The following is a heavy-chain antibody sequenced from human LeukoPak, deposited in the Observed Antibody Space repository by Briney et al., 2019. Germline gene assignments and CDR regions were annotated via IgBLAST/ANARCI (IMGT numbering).Heavy chain of an antibody. D-gene: IGHD2-15*01. Sequence: SETLSITCTVSGYSISSGYYWGWIRQPPGKGLEWIGSIYHSGSTYYNPSLKSRVTISVDTSKNQFSLKLSSVTAADTAVYYCARDPPYCSGGSCSENWGQGTLVTVSS. CDR1: GYSISSGYY. CDR3: ARDPPYCSGGSCSEN. V-gene: IGHV4-38-2*02. J-gene: IGHJ4*02. CDR2: IYHSGST.